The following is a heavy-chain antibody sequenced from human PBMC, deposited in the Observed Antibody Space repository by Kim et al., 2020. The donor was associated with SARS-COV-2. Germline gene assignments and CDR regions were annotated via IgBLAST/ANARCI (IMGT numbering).Heavy chain of an antibody. D-gene: IGHD4-17*01. V-gene: IGHV5-10-1*01. Sequence: SFQGHVTISADKSISTAYLQWSSLKASDTAMYYCARHPILSYGDYNILDYWGQGTLVTVSS. CDR3: ARHPILSYGDYNILDY. J-gene: IGHJ4*02.